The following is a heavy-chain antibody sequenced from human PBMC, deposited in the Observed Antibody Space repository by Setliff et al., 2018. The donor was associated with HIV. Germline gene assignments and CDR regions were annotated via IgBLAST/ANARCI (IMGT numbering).Heavy chain of an antibody. D-gene: IGHD6-6*01. J-gene: IGHJ4*02. CDR1: GFTFRNHA. V-gene: IGHV3-30*04. Sequence: LRLSCAASGFTFRNHAMHWVRQAPGKGLEWVAVISYDGSNKFYADSVKGRFTISRDNSKNTLYLQMNSLRAEDTAVYYCAREEYTQYYFDYWGQGTLVTVSS. CDR3: AREEYTQYYFDY. CDR2: ISYDGSNK.